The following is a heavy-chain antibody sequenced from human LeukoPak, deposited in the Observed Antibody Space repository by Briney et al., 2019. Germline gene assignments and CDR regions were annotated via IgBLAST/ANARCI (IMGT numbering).Heavy chain of an antibody. J-gene: IGHJ4*02. Sequence: GGSLRLSCAASGFTFSNAWISWVRQAPGKGLEWVGRIKNKTEGGTTDYAAPVKARFTISSNNSKNTLYLKMNSLKNEDTAVYFCTKATSSYDGSYSYLVIDYWGQGSMVTVSS. V-gene: IGHV3-15*01. CDR2: IKNKTEGGTT. CDR3: TKATSSYDGSYSYLVIDY. CDR1: GFTFSNAW. D-gene: IGHD3-22*01.